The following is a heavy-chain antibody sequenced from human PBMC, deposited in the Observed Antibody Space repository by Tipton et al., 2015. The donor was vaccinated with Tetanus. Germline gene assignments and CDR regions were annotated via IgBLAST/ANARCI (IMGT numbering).Heavy chain of an antibody. CDR1: GGSSSSFY. V-gene: IGHV4-34*01. D-gene: IGHD5-24*01. CDR3: ARGGRDAYNNPLGAFDV. J-gene: IGHJ3*01. Sequence: TLSLTCAVSGGSSSSFYWNWVRQSPGKGLEWIGEISHSGSSSYSPSLKSRVTISVDTSKNQFSLRLRSVAAADTAVYYCARGGRDAYNNPLGAFDVWGRGTTVTVSS. CDR2: ISHSGSS.